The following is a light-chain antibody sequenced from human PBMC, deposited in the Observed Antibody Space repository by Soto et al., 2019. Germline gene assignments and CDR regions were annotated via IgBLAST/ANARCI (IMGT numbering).Light chain of an antibody. Sequence: EIVLTQSPSTLSLSPGERATLSCRASQSVSSYVAWYQQKPGQAPRLLIYDASSRASGIPDRFSGGGSGTDFTLTISRLEPDDFAVYYCQQFSSYPLTFGGGTKVDIK. CDR1: QSVSSY. J-gene: IGKJ4*01. CDR3: QQFSSYPLT. V-gene: IGKV3-11*01. CDR2: DAS.